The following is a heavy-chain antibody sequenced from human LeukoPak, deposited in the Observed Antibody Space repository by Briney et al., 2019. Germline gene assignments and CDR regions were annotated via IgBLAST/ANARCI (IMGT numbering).Heavy chain of an antibody. D-gene: IGHD3-9*01. CDR1: GYSPSSGYY. Sequence: PSETLSLTCALSGYSPSSGYYWGWIPQPPGKGRGWSGRFYHSGSTYYNPSLKSRVTISVDTSKNQFSLKLSSVTAADTAVYYYANHDILTGYPFYYWGQGTLVTVSS. CDR3: ANHDILTGYPFYY. CDR2: FYHSGST. V-gene: IGHV4-38-2*01. J-gene: IGHJ4*02.